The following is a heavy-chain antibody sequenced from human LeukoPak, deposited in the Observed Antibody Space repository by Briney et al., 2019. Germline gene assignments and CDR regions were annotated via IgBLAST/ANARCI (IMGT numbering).Heavy chain of an antibody. D-gene: IGHD3-22*01. CDR3: AKRHRKYYFDSSGYFSLGAFDM. Sequence: PGTSLRLSCVASGFSFSSYGVHWVRQAPGKGLEWVAVISYDGTNKFYADSVEGRSTISRDNAKNTLYLQIYSLRPEDTAVYYCAKRHRKYYFDSSGYFSLGAFDMWGQGTMVTVSS. CDR1: GFSFSSYG. J-gene: IGHJ3*02. CDR2: ISYDGTNK. V-gene: IGHV3-30*18.